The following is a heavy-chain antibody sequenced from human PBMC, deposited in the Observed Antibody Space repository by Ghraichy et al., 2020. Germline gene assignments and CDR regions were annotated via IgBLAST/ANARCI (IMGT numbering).Heavy chain of an antibody. CDR3: ARFRGDDSSGYLSPADPYDAFDI. CDR2: IYYSGST. V-gene: IGHV4-59*01. CDR1: GGSISSYY. D-gene: IGHD3-22*01. Sequence: SETLSLTCTVSGGSISSYYWSWIRQPPGKGLEWIGYIYYSGSTNYNPSLKSRVTISVDTSKNQFSLKLSSVTAADTAVYYCARFRGDDSSGYLSPADPYDAFDIWGQGTMVTVSS. J-gene: IGHJ3*02.